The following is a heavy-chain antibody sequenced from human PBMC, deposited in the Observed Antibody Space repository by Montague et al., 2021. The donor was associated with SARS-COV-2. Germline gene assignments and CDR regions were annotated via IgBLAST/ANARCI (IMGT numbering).Heavy chain of an antibody. J-gene: IGHJ4*02. V-gene: IGHV2-70*01. D-gene: IGHD4-23*01. CDR1: GFSLSTSGMC. Sequence: PALVKPTQTLTLTCTFSGFSLSTSGMCVGWIRQPPGKALEWLTLIDWDDDKYYSTSLKTRLTISKDTPKNQVVLTMTNMDPVDTATYYCARSYGTTVVTRAFDYWGQGTLVTASS. CDR3: ARSYGTTVVTRAFDY. CDR2: IDWDDDK.